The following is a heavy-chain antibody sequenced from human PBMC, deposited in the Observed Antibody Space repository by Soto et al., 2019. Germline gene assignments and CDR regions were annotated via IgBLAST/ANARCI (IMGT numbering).Heavy chain of an antibody. D-gene: IGHD5-12*01. V-gene: IGHV1-69*14. CDR3: VRVVAIPGYPDN. CDR2: IVPTVDTL. J-gene: IGHJ4*02. Sequence: QVQLVQSGAEVRQPASSVKVSCKTSGATFSSYAITWVRQAPGQGLEWMGGIVPTVDTLTYAQKFQGRVTITADKFPNSVYMELSSLRSDDTAVYYCVRVVAIPGYPDNWGQGTLVTVSS. CDR1: GATFSSYA.